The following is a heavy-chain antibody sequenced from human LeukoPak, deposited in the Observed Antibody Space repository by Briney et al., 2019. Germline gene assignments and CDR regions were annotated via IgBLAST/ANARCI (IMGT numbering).Heavy chain of an antibody. CDR3: ARDAAVLYGDYDGDAFDI. CDR2: ISAYNGNT. J-gene: IGHJ3*02. D-gene: IGHD4-17*01. Sequence: GASVKVSCKASGYTFTSYGISWVRQAPGQGLEWMGWISAYNGNTNYAQKLQGRVTMTTDTSTSTAYMELRSLRSDDTAVYYCARDAAVLYGDYDGDAFDIWGQGTMVTVSS. V-gene: IGHV1-18*01. CDR1: GYTFTSYG.